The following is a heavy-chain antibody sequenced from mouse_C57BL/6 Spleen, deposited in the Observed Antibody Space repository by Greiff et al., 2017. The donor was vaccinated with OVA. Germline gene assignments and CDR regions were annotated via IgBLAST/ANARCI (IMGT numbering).Heavy chain of an antibody. J-gene: IGHJ3*01. V-gene: IGHV1-54*01. Sequence: QVQLQQSGAELVRPGTSVKVSCKASGYAFTNYLIEWVKQRPGQGLEWIGVINPGSGGTNYNEKFKGKATLTADKSSSTAYMQLSSLTSEDAAVYICARAHSSGYPAWFAYWGQGTLVTVSA. CDR2: INPGSGGT. CDR3: ARAHSSGYPAWFAY. D-gene: IGHD3-2*02. CDR1: GYAFTNYL.